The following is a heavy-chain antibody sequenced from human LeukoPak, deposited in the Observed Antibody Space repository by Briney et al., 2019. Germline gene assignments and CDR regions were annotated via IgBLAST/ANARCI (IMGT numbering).Heavy chain of an antibody. CDR1: GFTFSSHW. D-gene: IGHD6-25*01. V-gene: IGHV3-74*03. CDR2: NNGDGSNT. J-gene: IGHJ4*02. CDR3: TAAPNTTPGSLGH. Sequence: GGSLRLSCAASGFTFSSHWMHWVRQAPGKGLVWVSRNNGDGSNTTYAGSVKGRFTISRDYAKNALFLQMNSLRAEDTAVYYCTAAPNTTPGSLGHWGQGTLVTVSS.